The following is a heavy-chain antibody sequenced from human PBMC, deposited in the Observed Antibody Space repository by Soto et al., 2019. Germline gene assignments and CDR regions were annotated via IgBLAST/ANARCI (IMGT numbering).Heavy chain of an antibody. CDR3: ARDLYSSRAFDY. V-gene: IGHV4-4*07. CDR2: IYTSGST. D-gene: IGHD6-13*01. J-gene: IGHJ4*02. Sequence: SETLSLTCAVSGCSISSYYWSWIRQPAGKGLEWIGRIYTSGSTNYNPSLKSRVTMSVDTSKNQFSLKLSSVTAADTAVYYCARDLYSSRAFDYWGQGTLVTVSS. CDR1: GCSISSYY.